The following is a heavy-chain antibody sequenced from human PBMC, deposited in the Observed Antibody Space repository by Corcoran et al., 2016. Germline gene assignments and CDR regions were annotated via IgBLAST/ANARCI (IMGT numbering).Heavy chain of an antibody. Sequence: QVQLVQSAAEVKKPGSSVKVSCKASGGTFSSYAISWVRQAPGQGLEWKGGIIPIFGTANSAQKFQGRVTITTDESTSTAYMELSILRSEDTAVYYCGNGYSSGGDYRHDYYYYGMDVWGQGITVTVSS. CDR2: IIPIFGTA. D-gene: IGHD6-19*01. J-gene: IGHJ6*02. CDR3: GNGYSSGGDYRHDYYYYGMDV. V-gene: IGHV1-69*01. CDR1: GGTFSSYA.